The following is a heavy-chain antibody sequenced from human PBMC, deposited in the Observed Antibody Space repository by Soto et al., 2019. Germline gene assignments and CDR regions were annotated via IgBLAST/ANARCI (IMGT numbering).Heavy chain of an antibody. CDR2: ISYDGSNK. V-gene: IGHV3-30-3*01. D-gene: IGHD3-22*01. CDR3: ASFSAYDSSGYYQR. CDR1: GFTFSSYA. J-gene: IGHJ4*02. Sequence: ESGGGVVQPGRSLRLSCAASGFTFSSYAMHWVRQAPGKGLEWVAVISYDGSNKYYADAVKGRFTISRDNSKNTLYLQMNSLRAEDTAVYYCASFSAYDSSGYYQRWGQVTLVTVSA.